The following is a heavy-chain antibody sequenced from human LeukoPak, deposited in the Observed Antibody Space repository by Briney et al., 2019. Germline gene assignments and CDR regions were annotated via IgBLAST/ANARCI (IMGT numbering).Heavy chain of an antibody. D-gene: IGHD2-15*01. CDR2: ISYDGSNK. Sequence: SLRLSCAASGFTFSRYGMHWVRQAPGKGLEWVAVISYDGSNKYYADSVKGRFTISRDNAKNTLYLQMNSLRAEDTAVYYCARDQLYCSGGYCYKDYWGQGTLVTVSS. V-gene: IGHV3-30*03. CDR3: ARDQLYCSGGYCYKDY. CDR1: GFTFSRYG. J-gene: IGHJ4*02.